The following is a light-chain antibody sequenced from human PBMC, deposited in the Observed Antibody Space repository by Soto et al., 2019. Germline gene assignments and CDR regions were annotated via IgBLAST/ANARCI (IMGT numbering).Light chain of an antibody. CDR1: QSVSSSY. Sequence: EIVLTQSPGTLSLSPGERATLSCRASQSVSSSYLAWYQQKPGQAPRLLIYGASSRATGIPDRFSGSGSGTDFTLPISSLEPEDFEVYSCQQYGSSPPYTFGQGTKLEIK. J-gene: IGKJ2*01. V-gene: IGKV3-20*01. CDR3: QQYGSSPPYT. CDR2: GAS.